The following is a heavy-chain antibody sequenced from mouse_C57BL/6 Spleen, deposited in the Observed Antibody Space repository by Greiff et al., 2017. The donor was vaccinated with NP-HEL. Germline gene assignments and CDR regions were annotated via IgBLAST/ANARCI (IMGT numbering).Heavy chain of an antibody. J-gene: IGHJ1*03. V-gene: IGHV1-42*01. CDR2: INPSTGGT. Sequence: VQLQQSGPELVKPGASVKISCKASGYSFTGYYMNWVKQSPEKSLEWIGEINPSTGGTTYNQKFKAKATLTVDKSSSTAYMQLKRLTSEDSAVYYSARDYYGSDWYFDVWGTGTTVTVSS. CDR3: ARDYYGSDWYFDV. D-gene: IGHD1-1*01. CDR1: GYSFTGYY.